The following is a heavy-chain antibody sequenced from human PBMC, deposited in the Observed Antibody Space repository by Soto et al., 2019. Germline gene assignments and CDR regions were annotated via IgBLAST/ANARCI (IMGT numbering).Heavy chain of an antibody. CDR2: IIPIPGTA. CDR3: SGLQGSSTSLEIYYYYYYGMDV. D-gene: IGHD2-2*01. J-gene: IGHJ6*02. CDR1: GGTFGSYA. V-gene: IGHV1-69*01. Sequence: QVQLVQSGAEVKKPGSSVKVSCKASGGTFGSYAISWVRQAPGQGLEWMGGIIPIPGTANYAQKFQGRVTTAVDESTGTTYLEVSRLKSEDTALEYPSGLQGSSTSLEIYYYYYYGMDVWGQGTTVTVSS.